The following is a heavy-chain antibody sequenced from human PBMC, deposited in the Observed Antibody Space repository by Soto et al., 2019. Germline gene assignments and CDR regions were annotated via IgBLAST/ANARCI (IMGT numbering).Heavy chain of an antibody. V-gene: IGHV1-69*04. CDR1: GGTFSSYT. CDR3: ARESVVVVPAGFDP. Sequence: ASVKVSCKASGGTFSSYTISWVRQAPGQGLEWMGRIIPILGIANYAQKFQGRVTITRDTSASTAYMELSSLRSEDTAVYYCARESVVVVPAGFDPWGQGTLVTVSS. CDR2: IIPILGIA. J-gene: IGHJ5*02. D-gene: IGHD2-2*01.